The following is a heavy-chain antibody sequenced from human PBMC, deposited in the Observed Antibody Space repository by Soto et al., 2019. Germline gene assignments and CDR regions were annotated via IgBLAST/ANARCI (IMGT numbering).Heavy chain of an antibody. J-gene: IGHJ6*02. CDR3: ARDYPSSSWYYYYYYGMDV. CDR1: GYTFTGYY. D-gene: IGHD6-13*01. V-gene: IGHV1-2*02. Sequence: RASVKVSCKASGYTFTGYYMHWVRQAPGQGLEWMGWINPNSGGTNYAQEFQGRVTMTRDTSISTAYMELSRLRSDDTAVYYCARDYPSSSWYYYYYYGMDVWGQGTTVTVSS. CDR2: INPNSGGT.